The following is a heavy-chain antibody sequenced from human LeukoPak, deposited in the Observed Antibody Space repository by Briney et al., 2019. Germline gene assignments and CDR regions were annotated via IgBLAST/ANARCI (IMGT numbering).Heavy chain of an antibody. V-gene: IGHV1-69*05. Sequence: ASVKVTCKASGGSFSSYGISWVRQAPGQGLEWMGGIIPMLGRSNYAQKFQGRVTISTDESTSTAYMEMSSLRSEDTAVYYCAREDHTANNWFDPWGQGTLVTVSS. CDR3: AREDHTANNWFDP. D-gene: IGHD5-18*01. CDR2: IIPMLGRS. CDR1: GGSFSSYG. J-gene: IGHJ5*02.